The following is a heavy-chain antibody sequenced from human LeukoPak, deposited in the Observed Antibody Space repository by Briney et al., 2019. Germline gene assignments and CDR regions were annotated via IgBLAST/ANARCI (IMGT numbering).Heavy chain of an antibody. V-gene: IGHV3-23*01. J-gene: IGHJ4*02. CDR1: GFTFSSYA. CDR2: ISGSGGST. D-gene: IGHD3-10*01. Sequence: GGSPRLSCAASGFTFSSYAMSWVRQAPGKGLEWVSAISGSGGSTYYADSVKGRFTISRDNSKNTLYLQMNSLRAEDTAVYYCAKDRRWLSGIDYWGQGTLVTVSS. CDR3: AKDRRWLSGIDY.